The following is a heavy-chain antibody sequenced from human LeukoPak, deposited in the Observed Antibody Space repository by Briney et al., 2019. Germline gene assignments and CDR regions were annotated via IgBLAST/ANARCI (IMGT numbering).Heavy chain of an antibody. V-gene: IGHV3-7*01. CDR3: ARDARYFAWLSLPDYFDY. D-gene: IGHD3-9*01. J-gene: IGHJ4*02. CDR2: IKQDGSEK. CDR1: GFTFRSYW. Sequence: GGSLRLSCSASGFTFRSYWMSWVRQAPGKGLEGVANIKQDGSEKYYVASVKGRLTISRDTAKNSLYLQMNSMRAEDTAVYYCARDARYFAWLSLPDYFDYWGQGTLVTVSS.